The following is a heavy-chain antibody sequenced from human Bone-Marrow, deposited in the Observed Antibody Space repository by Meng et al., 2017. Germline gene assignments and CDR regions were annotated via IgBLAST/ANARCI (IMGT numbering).Heavy chain of an antibody. D-gene: IGHD3-22*01. CDR1: GYSFTSYW. CDR2: IYPGDSDT. Sequence: GESLKISCKGSGYSFTSYWIGWVRQMPGKGLEWMGIIYPGDSDTRYSPSFQGQVTISADKSISTAYLQWSSLKASDTAMYYCARGRREVGVVVVITDFSWFPYYFDYWGQGTLVTVSS. J-gene: IGHJ4*02. CDR3: ARGRREVGVVVVITDFSWFPYYFDY. V-gene: IGHV5-51*01.